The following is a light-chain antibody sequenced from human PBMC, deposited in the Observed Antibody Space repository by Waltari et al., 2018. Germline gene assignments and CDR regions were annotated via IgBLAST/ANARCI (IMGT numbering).Light chain of an antibody. CDR3: CSYAGNSIYV. J-gene: IGLJ1*01. Sequence: QSALTQPASVSGSPGQSITISCTGTSSDIGSYDLVSWYQHRPGKAPKLMIFEFSQRPSGVSNRFSDSKSGNTASLTNSGLQAEDEAEYHCCSYAGNSIYVFGTGTKVTVL. CDR1: SSDIGSYDL. V-gene: IGLV2-23*02. CDR2: EFS.